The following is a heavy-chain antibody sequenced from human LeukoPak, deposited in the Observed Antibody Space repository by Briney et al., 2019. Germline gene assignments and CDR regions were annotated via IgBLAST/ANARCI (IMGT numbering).Heavy chain of an antibody. CDR1: GFTFSSYK. CDR3: ARDPGTVADTYFDY. J-gene: IGHJ4*02. Sequence: GGSLRLSCAASGFTFSSYKMNWVRQAPGRGLEWVSSISGDSRYIYYADSLKGRFTISRDNAKNSLHLQMNSLRAEDTAVYYCARDPGTVADTYFDYWGPGTLVTVSS. V-gene: IGHV3-21*01. CDR2: ISGDSRYI. D-gene: IGHD6-19*01.